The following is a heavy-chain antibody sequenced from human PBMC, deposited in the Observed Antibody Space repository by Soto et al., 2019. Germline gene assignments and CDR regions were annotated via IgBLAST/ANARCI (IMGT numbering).Heavy chain of an antibody. D-gene: IGHD3-3*01. V-gene: IGHV1-58*02. CDR1: GFTFTSST. CDR3: AADGDFWSGHYSFDY. CDR2: IVVGSGNT. J-gene: IGHJ4*02. Sequence: QMQLVQSGPEVKKPGTSVKVSCKASGFTFTSSTMQWVRQARGQRLEWIGWIVVGSGNTNYAQKFQERVTITRDMFTSTAYMELSSLRSEDTALYYCAADGDFWSGHYSFDYWGQGTLVTVSS.